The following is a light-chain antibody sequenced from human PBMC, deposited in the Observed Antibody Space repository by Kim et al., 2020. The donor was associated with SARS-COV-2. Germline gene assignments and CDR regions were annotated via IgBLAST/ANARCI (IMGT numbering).Light chain of an antibody. Sequence: QAVVTQEPSLTVSPGGTVTLTCASSTGAVTCGYFPNWFQQKPGLAPRALIYSASNKYSWTPARFSGSLLGGKAALTLSGVQPEDEAEYYCLLYFGRYWVFGGKTQLTVL. CDR1: TGAVTCGYF. CDR3: LLYFGRYWV. J-gene: IGLJ3*02. V-gene: IGLV7-43*01. CDR2: SAS.